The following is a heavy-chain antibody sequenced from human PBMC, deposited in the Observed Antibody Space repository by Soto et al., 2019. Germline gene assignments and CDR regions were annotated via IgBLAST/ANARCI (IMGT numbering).Heavy chain of an antibody. CDR3: ARLSHSSSYYFDY. V-gene: IGHV4-31*03. Sequence: TLSLTCTVSGASIGFGQYYWSWIRQSPGKGLEWIGYVYHTGATFYNPVFKSRLSILVDTSKNQFSLRLTSVTAADKAVYYCARLSHSSSYYFDYWGQGTPVTVYS. CDR1: GASIGFGQYY. J-gene: IGHJ4*02. D-gene: IGHD6-6*01. CDR2: VYHTGAT.